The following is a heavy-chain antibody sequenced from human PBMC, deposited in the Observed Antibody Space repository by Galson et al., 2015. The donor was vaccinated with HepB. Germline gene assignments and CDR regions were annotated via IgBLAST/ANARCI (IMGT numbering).Heavy chain of an antibody. V-gene: IGHV3-30*04. CDR3: AREDYGDYSGHFDY. CDR2: ILYDGSNQ. Sequence: SLRLSCAASGFTFSSYNMHWVRQAPGKGLEWVAVILYDGSNQYYADSVKGRFTISRDNSKNTFILQMNSLRTEDTAVYYCAREDYGDYSGHFDYWGQGTLVTVSS. CDR1: GFTFSSYN. J-gene: IGHJ4*02. D-gene: IGHD4-17*01.